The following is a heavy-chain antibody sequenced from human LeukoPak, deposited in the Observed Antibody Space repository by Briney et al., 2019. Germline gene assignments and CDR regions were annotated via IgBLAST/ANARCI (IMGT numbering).Heavy chain of an antibody. V-gene: IGHV4-59*01. D-gene: IGHD1-26*01. CDR1: GGSISSYY. Sequence: SETLSLTCTVSGGSISSYYWSWIRQPPGKGLEWIGNIFSSGNTNYNPSLKSRVTISVDTSKNQFSLKLSSVTAADTAVYYCASLSSGSYNWFDPWGQGTLVTVSS. J-gene: IGHJ5*02. CDR3: ASLSSGSYNWFDP. CDR2: IFSSGNT.